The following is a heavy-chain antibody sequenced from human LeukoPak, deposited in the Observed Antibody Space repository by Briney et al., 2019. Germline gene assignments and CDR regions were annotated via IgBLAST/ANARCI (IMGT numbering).Heavy chain of an antibody. Sequence: SETLSLTCTVSADSMNNYYWAWIRQPAGKGLEWIGRIYTSGSTNYNPSLKSRITISIDTSKNQFSLNLSSVTAADTAVYYCARDRPVVGHVGHDYWGQGTLVTVSS. CDR1: ADSMNNYY. D-gene: IGHD6-19*01. CDR2: IYTSGST. V-gene: IGHV4-4*07. CDR3: ARDRPVVGHVGHDY. J-gene: IGHJ4*02.